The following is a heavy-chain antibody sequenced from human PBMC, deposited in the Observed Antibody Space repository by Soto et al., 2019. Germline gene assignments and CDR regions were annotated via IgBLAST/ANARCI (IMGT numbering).Heavy chain of an antibody. D-gene: IGHD3-16*01. J-gene: IGHJ5*02. CDR3: ARERATRGVPSFDP. CDR2: INPNSGGT. V-gene: IGHV1-2*02. Sequence: ASVKVSCKXSGYTFTGYYMHWVRQAPGQGLEWVGWINPNSGGTNYAQKFQGRVTMTRDTSISTAYMELSRLRSDDTAVYCCARERATRGVPSFDPWGQGTLVTVS. CDR1: GYTFTGYY.